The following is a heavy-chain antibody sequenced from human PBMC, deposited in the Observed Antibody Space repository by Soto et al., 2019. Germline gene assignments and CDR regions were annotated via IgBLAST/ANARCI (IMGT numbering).Heavy chain of an antibody. CDR3: AKVTRWIQLWNFDY. J-gene: IGHJ4*02. CDR2: ISGSGGST. CDR1: GFTFSSYA. Sequence: GGSLRLSCAASGFTFSSYAMSWVRQAPGKGLEWVSAISGSGGSTYYADPVKGRFTISRDNSKNTLYLQMNSLRAEDTAVYYCAKVTRWIQLWNFDYWGQGTLVTVSS. D-gene: IGHD5-18*01. V-gene: IGHV3-23*01.